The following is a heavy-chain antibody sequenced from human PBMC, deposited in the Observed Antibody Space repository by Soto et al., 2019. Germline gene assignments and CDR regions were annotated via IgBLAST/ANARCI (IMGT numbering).Heavy chain of an antibody. CDR1: GYTFTSYG. V-gene: IGHV1-18*04. Sequence: QVQLVQSGAEVKKPGASVKVSCKASGYTFTSYGISWVRQAPGQGLEWMGWISAYIGNTNYAQKLQGGVTMTPDTSTSTAYMELRSLRSDDTAVYYCAKYMLYSSSFEGNYYYGMDVWGQGTTVTVSS. J-gene: IGHJ6*02. CDR2: ISAYIGNT. CDR3: AKYMLYSSSFEGNYYYGMDV. D-gene: IGHD6-6*01.